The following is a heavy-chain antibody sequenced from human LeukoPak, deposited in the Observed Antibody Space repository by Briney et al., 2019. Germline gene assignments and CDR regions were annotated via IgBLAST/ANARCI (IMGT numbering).Heavy chain of an antibody. V-gene: IGHV3-21*04. CDR3: AKASWVSSADAVL. J-gene: IGHJ4*02. D-gene: IGHD3-10*01. Sequence: GGSLRLSCAASGFTFSSYTMNWVRQAPGKGLEWVSSISSSSYIYYADSVKGRLTISRDESRNTVYLQLNNLRVEDTAIYYCAKASWVSSADAVLWGQGTLVTVSS. CDR2: ISSSSYI. CDR1: GFTFSSYT.